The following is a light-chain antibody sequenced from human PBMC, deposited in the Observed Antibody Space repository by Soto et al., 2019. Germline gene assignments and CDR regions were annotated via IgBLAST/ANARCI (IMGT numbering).Light chain of an antibody. CDR1: QSVGNSY. CDR2: GAS. V-gene: IGKV3-20*01. J-gene: IGKJ1*01. CDR3: QQYGSSPVS. Sequence: EIVLTQSPGTLSLSPGERATLSCRASQSVGNSYLAWYQQKPGQAPSLLIYGASSRATGIPDRFSGSGSGTDFTLTISRLEPEEFAVYYCQQYGSSPVSFGQGTKVEIK.